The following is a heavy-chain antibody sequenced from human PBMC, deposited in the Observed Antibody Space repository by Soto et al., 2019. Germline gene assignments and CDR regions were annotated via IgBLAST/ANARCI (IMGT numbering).Heavy chain of an antibody. Sequence: QITLKESGPTLVKPTQTLTLTCTFSGVSLSTNGVGVGWIRQPPGKALAWLALIYWDDDKRYSPSLKRRLTINKDTSITRVVLTMTNMDPVDTATYYCAHSPRITMYDYWGQGTLVTVSS. D-gene: IGHD3-10*02. CDR3: AHSPRITMYDY. V-gene: IGHV2-5*02. CDR1: GVSLSTNGVG. J-gene: IGHJ4*02. CDR2: IYWDDDK.